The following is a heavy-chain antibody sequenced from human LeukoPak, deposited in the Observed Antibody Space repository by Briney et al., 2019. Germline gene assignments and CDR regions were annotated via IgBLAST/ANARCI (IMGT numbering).Heavy chain of an antibody. Sequence: PGGSLRLSCAASGFTFSSYGMHWVRQAPGKGLEWVAFIRYDGSNKYYADSVKGRFTISRDNSKNTLYLQMNSLRAEDTAVYYCAKAYLEIDIVVVPAAIDYWGQGTLVTVSS. V-gene: IGHV3-30*02. CDR3: AKAYLEIDIVVVPAAIDY. J-gene: IGHJ4*02. CDR2: IRYDGSNK. D-gene: IGHD2-2*01. CDR1: GFTFSSYG.